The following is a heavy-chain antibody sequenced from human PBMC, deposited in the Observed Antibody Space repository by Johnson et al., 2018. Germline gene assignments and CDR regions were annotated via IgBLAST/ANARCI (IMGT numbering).Heavy chain of an antibody. CDR2: ISGSGGST. D-gene: IGHD1-26*01. CDR3: AKEGNWERRTYYYYYYMDV. V-gene: IGHV3-23*04. Sequence: VQLVQSGGGLVQPGGSLRLSCAASGFTFSSYAMSWVRQAPGKGLEWVSAISGSGGSTYYADSVKGRFTISRDNSKNTLYLQMNSLGAEDTAVYYCAKEGNWERRTYYYYYYMDVWGKGTTVTVAS. CDR1: GFTFSSYA. J-gene: IGHJ6*03.